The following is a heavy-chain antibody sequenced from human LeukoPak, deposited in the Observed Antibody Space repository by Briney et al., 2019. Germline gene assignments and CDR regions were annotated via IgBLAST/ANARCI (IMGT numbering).Heavy chain of an antibody. V-gene: IGHV1-2*02. CDR3: ARDSQDYGGNSWDY. CDR2: INPNGGGT. CDR1: GYTFTGYY. J-gene: IGHJ4*02. Sequence: ASVKVSCKASGYTFTGYYMHWVRQAPGQGLEWMGWINPNGGGTNYAQKFQGRVTMTRDTSISTAYMELSRLRSDDTAVYYCARDSQDYGGNSWDYWGQGTLVTVSS. D-gene: IGHD4-23*01.